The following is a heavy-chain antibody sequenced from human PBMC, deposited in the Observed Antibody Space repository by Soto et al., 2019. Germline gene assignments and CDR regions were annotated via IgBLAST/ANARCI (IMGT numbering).Heavy chain of an antibody. Sequence: SDTPSLTCTVSGGSISSYYWSWIRQPPGKGLEWIGYIYYSGSTNYNPSLKSRVTISVDTSKNQFSLKLSSVTAADTAVYYCARARYDSSGYYYSYGMDVWGQGTTVTVSS. CDR1: GGSISSYY. D-gene: IGHD3-22*01. CDR2: IYYSGST. V-gene: IGHV4-59*01. J-gene: IGHJ6*02. CDR3: ARARYDSSGYYYSYGMDV.